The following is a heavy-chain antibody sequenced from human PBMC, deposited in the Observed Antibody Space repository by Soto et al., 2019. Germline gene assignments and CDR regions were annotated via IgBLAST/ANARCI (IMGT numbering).Heavy chain of an antibody. CDR3: ARHYGYGSGSYYYYYGMDV. Sequence: SETLSLTCTVSGGSISSSIYYWGWIRQPPGKGLEWIGSIYYSGSTYYNPSLKSRVTISVDSSKNQFSLKLSSVTAADTAAYYCARHYGYGSGSYYYYYGMDVWRQGTTVTVSS. D-gene: IGHD3-10*01. CDR1: GGSISSSIYY. J-gene: IGHJ6*02. V-gene: IGHV4-39*01. CDR2: IYYSGST.